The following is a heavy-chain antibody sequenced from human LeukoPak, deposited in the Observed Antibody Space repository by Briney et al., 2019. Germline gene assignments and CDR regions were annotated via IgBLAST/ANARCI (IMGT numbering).Heavy chain of an antibody. CDR1: GGSISSYY. J-gene: IGHJ4*02. V-gene: IGHV4-59*01. Sequence: SETLSLTCTVSGGSISSYYWSWIRQPPGKGLEWIGYIYYSGSTNYNPSLKGRVTISVDTSKNQFSLKLSSVTAADTAVYYCARHNAHFDYWGQGTLVTVSS. CDR2: IYYSGST. D-gene: IGHD1-14*01. CDR3: ARHNAHFDY.